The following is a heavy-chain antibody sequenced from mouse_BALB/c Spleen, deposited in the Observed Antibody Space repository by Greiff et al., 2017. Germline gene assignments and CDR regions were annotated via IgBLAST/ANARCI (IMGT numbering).Heavy chain of an antibody. Sequence: VMLVESGPGLVAPSQSLSITCTVSGFSLTSYGVHWVRQPPGKGLEWLGVIWAGGSTNYNSALMSRLSISKDNSKSQVFLKMNSLQTDDTAMYYCASSSTMITLFAYWGQGTLVTVSA. CDR1: GFSLTSYG. D-gene: IGHD2-4*01. J-gene: IGHJ3*01. V-gene: IGHV2-9*02. CDR3: ASSSTMITLFAY. CDR2: IWAGGST.